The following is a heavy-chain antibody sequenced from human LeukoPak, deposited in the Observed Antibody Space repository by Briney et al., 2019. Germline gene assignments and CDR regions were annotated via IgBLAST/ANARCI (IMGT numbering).Heavy chain of an antibody. J-gene: IGHJ4*02. CDR2: SYYSGRT. D-gene: IGHD3-3*01. CDR1: GGSISSYY. CDR3: ARVGYYDFWSGSVGYYFDY. Sequence: SETLSLTCTVSGGSISSYYWSWIRQPPGKGLEWIGYSYYSGRTNYNPSLKSRVTTSVDTSKNQFSWKLSALTAADTAVYYCARVGYYDFWSGSVGYYFDYWGQGTLVTVSS. V-gene: IGHV4-59*01.